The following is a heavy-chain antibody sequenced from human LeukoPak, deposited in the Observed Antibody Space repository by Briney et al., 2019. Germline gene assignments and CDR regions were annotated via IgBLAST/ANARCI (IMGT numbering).Heavy chain of an antibody. V-gene: IGHV4-34*01. J-gene: IGHJ3*02. CDR1: GGSFSGYY. CDR2: INHSGST. Sequence: SETLSLTCAVYGGSFSGYYWSWIRQPPGKGLEWIGEINHSGSTNYNPSLKSRVTISVDTSKNQFSLKLSSVTAADTAVYYCARGGRRWLQSSAFDIWGQGTMVTVSS. D-gene: IGHD5-24*01. CDR3: ARGGRRWLQSSAFDI.